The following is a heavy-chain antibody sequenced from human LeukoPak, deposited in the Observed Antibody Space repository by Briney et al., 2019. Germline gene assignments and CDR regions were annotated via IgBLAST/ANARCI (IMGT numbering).Heavy chain of an antibody. J-gene: IGHJ4*02. CDR3: AKTGGSYDHPY. D-gene: IGHD1-26*01. V-gene: IGHV3-33*05. CDR2: ISYDGSNK. CDR1: GFTFRSYG. Sequence: PGGSLRLSCAAPGFTFRSYGMHWVRQAPGKGLEWVAVISYDGSNKYYADSVKGRFTISRDNSKNTLYLQMNSLRAEDTAVYYCAKTGGSYDHPYWGQGTLVTVSS.